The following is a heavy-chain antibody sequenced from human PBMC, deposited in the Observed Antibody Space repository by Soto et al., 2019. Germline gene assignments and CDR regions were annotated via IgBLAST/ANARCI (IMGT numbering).Heavy chain of an antibody. CDR2: ISYDGSNK. D-gene: IGHD3-3*01. V-gene: IGHV3-30-3*01. CDR3: ARGVVYYYGMDV. J-gene: IGHJ6*02. Sequence: PGGSLRLSCAASGFTFSSYAMHWVRQAPGKGLEWVAVISYDGSNKYYADSVKGRFTISRDNSKSTLYLQMNSLRAEDTAVYYCARGVVYYYGMDVWGQGTTVTVSS. CDR1: GFTFSSYA.